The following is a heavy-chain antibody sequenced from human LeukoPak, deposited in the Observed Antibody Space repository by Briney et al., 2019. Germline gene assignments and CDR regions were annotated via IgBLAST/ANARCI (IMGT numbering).Heavy chain of an antibody. CDR1: GFTFSSNW. J-gene: IGHJ3*02. CDR2: INSDGSST. V-gene: IGHV3-74*01. Sequence: GGFLRHSCAASGFTFSSNWIHWVRQAPGKGLVWVSRINSDGSSTSNADSVKGRFTISRDNAKNTLYLQMNSLRAEDTAVYYCERAGEGLQANSFHIWGQRPSVSVSS. D-gene: IGHD5-24*01. CDR3: ERAGEGLQANSFHI.